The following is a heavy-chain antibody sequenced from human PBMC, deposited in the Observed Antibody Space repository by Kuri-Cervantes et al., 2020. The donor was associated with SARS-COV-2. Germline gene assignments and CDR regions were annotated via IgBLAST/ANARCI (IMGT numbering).Heavy chain of an antibody. J-gene: IGHJ4*02. Sequence: GSLRLSCTVSGGSISSYYWSWIRQPPGKGLEWIGYIYYSGSTNYNPSLKIRVTISVDTSKNQFSLKLSSVTAADTAVYYCARGSWNYPFDYWGQGTLVTVSS. D-gene: IGHD1-7*01. CDR3: ARGSWNYPFDY. CDR1: GGSISSYY. CDR2: IYYSGST. V-gene: IGHV4-59*01.